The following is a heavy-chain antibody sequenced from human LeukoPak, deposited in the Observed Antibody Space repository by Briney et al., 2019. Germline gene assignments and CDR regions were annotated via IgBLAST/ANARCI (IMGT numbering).Heavy chain of an antibody. D-gene: IGHD6-13*01. CDR1: GGTFSSYA. Sequence: ASVKVSCKASGGTFSSYAISWVRQAPGQGLEWMGGIIPIFGTANYAQKFQGRVTITADESTSTAYMELSSLRSEDTAVYYCAREKISGYSSSWPFDYWGQGTLVTVSS. V-gene: IGHV1-69*13. J-gene: IGHJ4*02. CDR2: IIPIFGTA. CDR3: AREKISGYSSSWPFDY.